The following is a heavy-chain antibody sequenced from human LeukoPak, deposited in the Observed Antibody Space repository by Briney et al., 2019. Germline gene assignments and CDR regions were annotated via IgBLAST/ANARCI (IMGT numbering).Heavy chain of an antibody. CDR2: ISGSGGST. CDR1: GFTFSSYA. V-gene: IGHV3-23*01. CDR3: ATDYYDSSGYYTVDY. Sequence: GGSLRLSCAASGFTFSSYAMSWVRQAPGKGLEWVSVISGSGGSTHYADSVKGRFTISRDNSKNTLYLQMNSLRAEDTAVYYCATDYYDSSGYYTVDYWGQGTLATVSS. D-gene: IGHD3-22*01. J-gene: IGHJ4*02.